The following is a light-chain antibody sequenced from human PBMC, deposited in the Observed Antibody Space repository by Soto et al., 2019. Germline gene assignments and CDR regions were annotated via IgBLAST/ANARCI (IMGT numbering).Light chain of an antibody. J-gene: IGKJ1*01. Sequence: ALRMTQSPPSFSASTGDRVTITCRASQSIGTYLAWYQQRPGKAPNLLIYSASILQSGVPSRFSGSGSGTDFTLTITSLQSEDFATYYCQQYHAYPPTFGQGTNVGIK. CDR1: QSIGTY. V-gene: IGKV1-8*01. CDR3: QQYHAYPPT. CDR2: SAS.